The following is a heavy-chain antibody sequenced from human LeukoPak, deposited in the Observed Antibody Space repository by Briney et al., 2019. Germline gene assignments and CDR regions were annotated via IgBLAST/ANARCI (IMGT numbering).Heavy chain of an antibody. CDR1: GGSISSSSYY. Sequence: PSETLSLTCTVSGGSISSSSYYWGWIRQPPGKGLEWIENIYYSGSTYYNPSLKSRVTISVDTSKNQLSLKLSSVTAADTAVYYCARQGYSSGNYWGQGTLVTVSS. V-gene: IGHV4-39*01. CDR2: IYYSGST. J-gene: IGHJ4*02. CDR3: ARQGYSSGNY. D-gene: IGHD6-19*01.